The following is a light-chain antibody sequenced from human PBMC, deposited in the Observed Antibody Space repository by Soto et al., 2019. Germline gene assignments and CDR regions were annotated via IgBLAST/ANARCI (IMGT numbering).Light chain of an antibody. Sequence: EIVMTHSPATLSVSPGERATLSCRASQSVSSNLAWYQQKPGQAPRVIIYGASSRATSIPARFSGSGSGTDFTLTISSLQSEDFQVYYCQQYNNWPLTFGGGTKVDIK. J-gene: IGKJ4*01. CDR3: QQYNNWPLT. CDR2: GAS. CDR1: QSVSSN. V-gene: IGKV3-15*01.